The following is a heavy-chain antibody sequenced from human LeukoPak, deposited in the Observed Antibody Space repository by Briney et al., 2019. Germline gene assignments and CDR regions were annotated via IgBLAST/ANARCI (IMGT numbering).Heavy chain of an antibody. J-gene: IGHJ5*02. CDR1: GGSISSYY. D-gene: IGHD3-10*01. CDR2: IYYSGST. Sequence: SETLSLTCTVSGGSISSYYWSWIRQPPGKGLERIGYIYYSGSTNYNPSLKSRVTISVDTSKNQFSLKLSSVTAADTAVYYCARVRGSGSYYNPLKYNWFDPWGQGTLVTVSS. CDR3: ARVRGSGSYYNPLKYNWFDP. V-gene: IGHV4-59*01.